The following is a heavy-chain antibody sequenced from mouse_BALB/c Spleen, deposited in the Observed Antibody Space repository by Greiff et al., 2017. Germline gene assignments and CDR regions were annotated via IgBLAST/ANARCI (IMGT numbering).Heavy chain of an antibody. CDR1: GFTFSSYA. D-gene: IGHD1-1*01. V-gene: IGHV5-9-4*01. Sequence: EVKLVESGGGLVKPGGSLKLSCAASGFTFSSYAMSWVRQSPEKRLEWVAEISSGDSYTYYPDTVTGRFTISRDNAKNTLYLEMSSLRSEDTAMYYCARAIYYYGSSLPFDYWGQGTTLTVSS. CDR3: ARAIYYYGSSLPFDY. CDR2: ISSGDSYT. J-gene: IGHJ2*01.